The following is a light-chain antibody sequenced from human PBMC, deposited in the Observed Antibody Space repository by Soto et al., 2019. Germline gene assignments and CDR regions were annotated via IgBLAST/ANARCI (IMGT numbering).Light chain of an antibody. CDR1: QDISSW. CDR2: ATS. V-gene: IGKV1-12*01. Sequence: DIQMTQSPSSLSASVGDRVTIGCRASQDISSWLVWYQQKPGKAPKLLIHATSGLQSGVPSRFSGSGSGTDFTLTISNLQSEDFATYYCQQANSFPLTFGGGNKVDIK. CDR3: QQANSFPLT. J-gene: IGKJ4*01.